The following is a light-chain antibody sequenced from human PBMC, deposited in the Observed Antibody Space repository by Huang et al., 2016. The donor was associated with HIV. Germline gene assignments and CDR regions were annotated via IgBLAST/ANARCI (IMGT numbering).Light chain of an antibody. CDR2: DAS. CDR3: QQRSKWPPIFT. Sequence: EIVLTQSPATLSLSPGESATLSCRASQSVSTFLAWYHHKPGQAPRLLIYDASNSAAGVPARFSGSGSGTDFTLTITSLEPEDFAVYYCQQRSKWPPIFTFGPGTKV. J-gene: IGKJ3*01. CDR1: QSVSTF. V-gene: IGKV3-11*01.